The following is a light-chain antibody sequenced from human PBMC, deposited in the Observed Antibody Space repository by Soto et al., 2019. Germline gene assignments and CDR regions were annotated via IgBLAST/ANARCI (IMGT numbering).Light chain of an antibody. CDR1: SSNIGSNT. CDR2: SNN. CDR3: AVWDDSLSGYV. Sequence: QSVLTQPPSASGTPGQRVTISCSGRSSNIGSNTVNWFQHLPGTAPKLLVYSNNQRPSGVRDRFTGSKSGTSASLAISGLQSEDEADYYCAVWDDSLSGYVFGTGTMVTVL. J-gene: IGLJ1*01. V-gene: IGLV1-44*01.